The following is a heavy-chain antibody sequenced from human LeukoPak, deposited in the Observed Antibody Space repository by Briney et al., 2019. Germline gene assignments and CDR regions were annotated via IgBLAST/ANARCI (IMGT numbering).Heavy chain of an antibody. Sequence: SETLSLTCAVYGGSFSGYYWSWIRQPPGKGLEWIGEINHSGSTNYNPSLKSRVNISVDTSKNQFSLKLSSVTAADTAVYYCARRGGIAVAANDYWGQGTLVTVSS. CDR1: GGSFSGYY. CDR2: INHSGST. J-gene: IGHJ4*02. D-gene: IGHD6-19*01. CDR3: ARRGGIAVAANDY. V-gene: IGHV4-34*01.